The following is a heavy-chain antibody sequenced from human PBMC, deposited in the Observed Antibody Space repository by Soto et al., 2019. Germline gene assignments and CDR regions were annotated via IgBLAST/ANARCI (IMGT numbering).Heavy chain of an antibody. CDR1: GFTFSRYA. J-gene: IGHJ4*02. CDR2: ISYDGSNK. D-gene: IGHD3-22*01. V-gene: IGHV3-30-3*01. CDR3: ARLGDYDSSGPSTFDH. Sequence: GWYLRLSCEDSGFTFSRYALHWVRQAPCRVLEWVAVISYDGSNKYYADYVKGRFTISRDNSKNTLYLQMNSLRAEDTAVYYCARLGDYDSSGPSTFDHWGQGTLVTVSS.